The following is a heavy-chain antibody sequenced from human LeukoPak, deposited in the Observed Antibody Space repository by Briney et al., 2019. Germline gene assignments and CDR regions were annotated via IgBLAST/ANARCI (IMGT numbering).Heavy chain of an antibody. CDR2: ISYDGSNK. D-gene: IGHD3-3*01. CDR3: ARDPLGDFWSGYYTYNWFDP. CDR1: GFTFSSYA. V-gene: IGHV3-30-3*01. J-gene: IGHJ5*02. Sequence: GGSLGLSCAASGFTFSSYAMHWVRQAPGKGLEWVAVISYDGSNKYYADSVKGRFTISRDNSKNTLYLQMNSLRAEDTAVYYCARDPLGDFWSGYYTYNWFDPWGQGTLVTVSS.